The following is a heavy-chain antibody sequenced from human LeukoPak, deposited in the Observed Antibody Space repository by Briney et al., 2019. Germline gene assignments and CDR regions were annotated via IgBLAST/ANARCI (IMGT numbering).Heavy chain of an antibody. CDR3: ASTLNYRDDY. CDR1: GGSISSYY. Sequence: PSETLSLTCTVSGGSISSYYWSWIRQPPGKGLEWIGYIYYSGSTNYNPSLKSRVTISVDTSKNQFSLKLSSVTAADTAVYYCASTLNYRDDYWGQGTLVTVSS. J-gene: IGHJ4*02. D-gene: IGHD4-11*01. V-gene: IGHV4-59*08. CDR2: IYYSGST.